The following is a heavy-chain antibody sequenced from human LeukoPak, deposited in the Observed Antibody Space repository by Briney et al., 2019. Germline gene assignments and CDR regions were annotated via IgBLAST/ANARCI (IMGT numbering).Heavy chain of an antibody. CDR1: GYSFTDYY. Sequence: ASVKVSCKTSGYSFTDYYMHWVRQAPGQGLEWMGWINPNSGGTSSAQKFQGRVTMTRDTSISTVYMEVSWLTSDDTAIYYCARADRLHGGPYLIGPWGEGTLVTVSS. CDR2: INPNSGGT. J-gene: IGHJ5*02. CDR3: ARADRLHGGPYLIGP. D-gene: IGHD2-21*01. V-gene: IGHV1-2*02.